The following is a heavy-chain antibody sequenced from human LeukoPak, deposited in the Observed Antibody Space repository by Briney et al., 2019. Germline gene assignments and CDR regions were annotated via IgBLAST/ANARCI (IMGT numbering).Heavy chain of an antibody. CDR1: AFTFSSYS. CDR3: ARDSRFLEWLLAHFDY. J-gene: IGHJ4*02. CDR2: ISSSSRYI. Sequence: GGSLRLSCAASAFTFSSYSMNWVRQAPGKGLEWVSSISSSSRYIYYADSVKGRFTISRDNAKNSLYLQMNSLRAEDTAVYYCARDSRFLEWLLAHFDYWGQGTLVTVSS. V-gene: IGHV3-21*01. D-gene: IGHD3-3*01.